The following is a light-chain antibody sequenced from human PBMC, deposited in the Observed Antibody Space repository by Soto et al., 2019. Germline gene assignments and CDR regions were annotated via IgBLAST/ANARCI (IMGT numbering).Light chain of an antibody. CDR1: NIGSKS. CDR3: QVWDSSSDLWV. Sequence: SYELTQPPSVSVAPGQTARITCGGDNIGSKSVHWYQQKPGQAPVLVVYDDSDRPSGIPETFSGSNAGNTATRRISRVEAWDEADYYCQVWDSSSDLWVFGGGTKLTVL. V-gene: IGLV3-21*02. J-gene: IGLJ3*02. CDR2: DDS.